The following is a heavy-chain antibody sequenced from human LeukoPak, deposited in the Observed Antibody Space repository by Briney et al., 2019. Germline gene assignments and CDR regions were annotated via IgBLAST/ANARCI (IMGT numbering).Heavy chain of an antibody. Sequence: GGSLRLSCAASGFTFSSYAMHWVRQAPGTGLEWVAVISYDGSNKYYADSVKGRFTISRDNSKNTLYLQMNSLRAEDTAVYYCAREGYDFWSGQRLGYFDYWGQGTLVTVSS. CDR3: AREGYDFWSGQRLGYFDY. CDR2: ISYDGSNK. CDR1: GFTFSSYA. D-gene: IGHD3-3*01. V-gene: IGHV3-30-3*01. J-gene: IGHJ4*02.